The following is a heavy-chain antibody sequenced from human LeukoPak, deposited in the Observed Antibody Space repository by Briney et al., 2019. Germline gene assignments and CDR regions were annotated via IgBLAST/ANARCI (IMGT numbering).Heavy chain of an antibody. CDR1: GGSIRLCYYY. CDR2: IYHSGST. J-gene: IGHJ5*02. CDR3: ARDSRYYDILAGYPSPSSGFDP. Sequence: PSETLSLTCSVSGGSIRLCYYYWGWIRQPPGRGLEWIGSIYHSGSTYYNPSLKSRVTISVDTSTNQFSLKLSSVTAADTAVYYCARDSRYYDILAGYPSPSSGFDPWGQGTLVTVSS. D-gene: IGHD3-9*01. V-gene: IGHV4-39*07.